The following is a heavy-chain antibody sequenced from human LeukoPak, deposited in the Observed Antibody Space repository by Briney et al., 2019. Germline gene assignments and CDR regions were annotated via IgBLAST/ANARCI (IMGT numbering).Heavy chain of an antibody. J-gene: IGHJ3*02. CDR1: GFTFDDYG. D-gene: IGHD5-18*01. V-gene: IGHV3-20*04. CDR3: ARGTLYSYAFDI. CDR2: INWNGGST. Sequence: GVLRLSCAASGFTFDDYGMSWVRQAPGKGLEWVSGINWNGGSTGYADSVKGRFTISRDNAKNSLYLQMNSLRAEDTALYYCARGTLYSYAFDIWGQGTMVTVSS.